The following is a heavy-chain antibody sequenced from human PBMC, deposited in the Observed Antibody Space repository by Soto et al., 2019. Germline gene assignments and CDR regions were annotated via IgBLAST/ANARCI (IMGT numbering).Heavy chain of an antibody. CDR2: ISNTGGGA. J-gene: IGHJ4*02. CDR1: GFTFNTFA. D-gene: IGHD6-19*01. V-gene: IGHV3-23*01. Sequence: GGSLRLSCAASGFTFNTFAMSWVRQAPGKGPEWVSGISNTGGGAYYTNSVQGRFTISRDNAKNTLYLQMNSLRADDTVVYYGAGGLITLVGTRNYWAPGTLVTVSS. CDR3: AGGLITLVGTRNY.